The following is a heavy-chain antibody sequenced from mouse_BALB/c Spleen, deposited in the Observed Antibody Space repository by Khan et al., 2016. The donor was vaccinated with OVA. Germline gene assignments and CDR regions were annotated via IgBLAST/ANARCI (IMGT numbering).Heavy chain of an antibody. CDR2: ISSGVST. CDR1: GFTFSSYA. V-gene: IGHV5-6-5*01. Sequence: EVELVESGGGLVKPGGSLKLSCAASGFTFSSYAMSWVRQTPEKRLEWVASISSGVSTYYPDSVKGRFTISRDNARNILYLQMTSLWSEDTAMYYCARVYGSSGVDYWGQGTTLTVSS. D-gene: IGHD1-1*01. CDR3: ARVYGSSGVDY. J-gene: IGHJ2*01.